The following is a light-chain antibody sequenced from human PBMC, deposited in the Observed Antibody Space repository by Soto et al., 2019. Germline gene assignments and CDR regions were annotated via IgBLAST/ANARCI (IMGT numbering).Light chain of an antibody. Sequence: EILMTQSPATLSVSPWERSTLSSMASLSVNSNLAWYQQKRGQAPRLLIYGASTRATGIPPRFSGSGSGTGFTLTISSLQSEDFTVYYCQQYNNWPLTFGQGTRLEIK. CDR2: GAS. J-gene: IGKJ5*01. CDR1: LSVNSN. CDR3: QQYNNWPLT. V-gene: IGKV3-15*01.